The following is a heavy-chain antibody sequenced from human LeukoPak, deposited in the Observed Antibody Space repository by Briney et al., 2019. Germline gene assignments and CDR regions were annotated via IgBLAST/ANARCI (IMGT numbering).Heavy chain of an antibody. V-gene: IGHV4-59*01. J-gene: IGHJ4*02. CDR1: GGSISSYY. CDR2: IYYSGST. D-gene: IGHD3-3*01. Sequence: SETLSLTCTVSGGSISSYYWSWIRQPPGKGLEWIGYIYYSGSTNYNPSLKSRVTTSVDTSKNQFSLKLSSVTAADTAVYYCASGIPIFGVVTAFDYWGQGTLVTVSS. CDR3: ASGIPIFGVVTAFDY.